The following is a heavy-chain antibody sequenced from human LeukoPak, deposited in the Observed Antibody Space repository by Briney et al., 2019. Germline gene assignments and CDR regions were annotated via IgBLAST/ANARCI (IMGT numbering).Heavy chain of an antibody. CDR3: ARGAYGLDV. J-gene: IGHJ6*02. Sequence: SETLSLTCTVSGGSISINNYYWSCIRQPPGKGLEWIGEINHSGSTTYNPSLKSRVTISLDTSKNQFSLKLSSVTAADTAVYYCARGAYGLDVWGQGTTVTVSS. CDR2: INHSGST. CDR1: GGSISINNYY. V-gene: IGHV4-39*07.